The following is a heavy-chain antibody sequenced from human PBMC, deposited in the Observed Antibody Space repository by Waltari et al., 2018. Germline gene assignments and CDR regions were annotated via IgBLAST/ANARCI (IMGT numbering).Heavy chain of an antibody. V-gene: IGHV2-70*04. CDR3: ARMQRYCSSTSCYFDY. CDR1: GFSLSTSGMR. D-gene: IGHD2-2*01. Sequence: QVTLKESGPALVKPTQTLTLTCTFSGFSLSTSGMRVRSIRQPPGKALEWLARIDWDADKFYSTSLKTRLTISKDTSKNQVVRTMTKMDPVDTATYDGARMQRYCSSTSCYFDYWGQGTLVTVSS. J-gene: IGHJ4*02. CDR2: IDWDADK.